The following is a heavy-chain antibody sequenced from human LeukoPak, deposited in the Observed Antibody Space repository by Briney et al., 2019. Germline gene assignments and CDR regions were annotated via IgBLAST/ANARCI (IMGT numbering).Heavy chain of an antibody. J-gene: IGHJ5*02. CDR1: GFTFSSYA. V-gene: IGHV3-30*04. Sequence: GGSLRLSCAASGFTFSSYAVHWARQATGKGLEWVTVISYDGSDKYYADSVKGRFTSSRDNSKNTLYLQVNSLRTEDTAVYYGARGDKQLVFKRRKGGFDPWGQGTLVSVCS. CDR3: ARGDKQLVFKRRKGGFDP. CDR2: ISYDGSDK. D-gene: IGHD6-13*01.